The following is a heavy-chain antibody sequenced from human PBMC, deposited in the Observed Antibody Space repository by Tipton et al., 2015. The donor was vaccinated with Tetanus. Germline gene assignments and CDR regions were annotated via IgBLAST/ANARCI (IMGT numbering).Heavy chain of an antibody. CDR1: GYTFTSYD. CDR3: ARRVYDSEETRIDY. CDR2: MNPNSGNT. V-gene: IGHV1-8*01. J-gene: IGHJ4*02. Sequence: QSGAEVKKPGASVKVSCKASGYTFTSYDINWVRQATGQGLEWMGWMNPNSGNTGYAQKFQGRVTMTRNTSISTAYMELSSLRSEDTAVYYCARRVYDSEETRIDYWDQGPLVTVSS. D-gene: IGHD3-22*01.